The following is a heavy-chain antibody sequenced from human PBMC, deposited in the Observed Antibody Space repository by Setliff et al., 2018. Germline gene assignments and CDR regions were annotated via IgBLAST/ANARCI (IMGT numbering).Heavy chain of an antibody. Sequence: SETLSLTCTVSGGSISSDDNYWSWIRLPPGKGLEWIGYIYNSGTAYYNPSLRSRLTVSVDTSKNQFSLKLNSVTAADTAVYYCARRLRESHAFHIWGQGTLVTVSS. CDR3: ARRLRESHAFHI. J-gene: IGHJ3*02. V-gene: IGHV4-30-4*08. D-gene: IGHD2-15*01. CDR1: GGSISSDDNY. CDR2: IYNSGTA.